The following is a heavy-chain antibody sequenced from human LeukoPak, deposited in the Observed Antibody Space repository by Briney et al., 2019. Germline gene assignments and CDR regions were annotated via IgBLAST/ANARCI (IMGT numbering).Heavy chain of an antibody. D-gene: IGHD3-22*01. CDR2: IRYDESNK. J-gene: IGHJ4*02. Sequence: GRSLRLSCAASGFTFSSYGMHWVRQAPGKGLEWVAFIRYDESNKYYADSVKGRFTISRDNSKNTLYLQMNSLRAADTAVYYRAKDPTHYRVWDDYDSTVLSYWGQGTLVTVSS. CDR3: AKDPTHYRVWDDYDSTVLSY. CDR1: GFTFSSYG. V-gene: IGHV3-30*02.